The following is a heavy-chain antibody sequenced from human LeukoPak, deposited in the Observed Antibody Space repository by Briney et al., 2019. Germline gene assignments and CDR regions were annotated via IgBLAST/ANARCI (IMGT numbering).Heavy chain of an antibody. CDR3: ATDLRYGNNFFFQH. CDR2: IYSGGST. J-gene: IGHJ4*02. V-gene: IGHV3-53*05. CDR1: GFTVSSNY. Sequence: GGSLRLSCAASGFTVSSNYMSWVRQAPGKGLEWVSVIYSGGSTSYADSVKGRFTISRDNSKNTLYLQMNSLQTDDTAVYYCATDLRYGNNFFFQHWGQGILATVSS. D-gene: IGHD5-18*01.